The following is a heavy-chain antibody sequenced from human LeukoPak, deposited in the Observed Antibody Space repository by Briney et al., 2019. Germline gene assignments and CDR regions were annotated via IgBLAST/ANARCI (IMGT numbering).Heavy chain of an antibody. V-gene: IGHV1-24*01. Sequence: ASVKVSCKVSGYTLTELSMHWVRQAPGKGLEWMGGFDPEDGETIYAQKFQGRVTMTEDTSTDTAYMELSRLRSDDTAVYYCATNPRPKNYYYYYMDVWGKGTTVTVSS. J-gene: IGHJ6*03. CDR3: ATNPRPKNYYYYYMDV. CDR2: FDPEDGET. CDR1: GYTLTELS.